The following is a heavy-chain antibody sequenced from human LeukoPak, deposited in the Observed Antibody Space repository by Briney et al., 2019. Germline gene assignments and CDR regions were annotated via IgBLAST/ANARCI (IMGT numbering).Heavy chain of an antibody. J-gene: IGHJ6*03. CDR2: ISSSSSYI. CDR1: GFTFSSYG. CDR3: ARVGGFSNYMDV. D-gene: IGHD3-16*01. V-gene: IGHV3-21*01. Sequence: GGSLRLSCAASGFTFSSYGMHWVRQAPGKGLEWVSSISSSSSYIYYADSVKGRFTISRDNAKNSLYLQMNSLRAEDTAVYYCARVGGFSNYMDVWGKGTTVTVSS.